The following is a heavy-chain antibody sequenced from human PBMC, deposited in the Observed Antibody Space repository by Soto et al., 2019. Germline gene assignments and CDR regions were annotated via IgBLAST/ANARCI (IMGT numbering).Heavy chain of an antibody. CDR3: ARAMGDWGTYYYYYGMDV. J-gene: IGHJ6*02. Sequence: KTSETLSLTCAVSGGSISSGGFSWSWIRQPPGKGLEWIGYIYQSGSTYYNPSLKSRVTISVDTSKNQFSLKLNSVTAADTAVYYCARAMGDWGTYYYYYGMDVWGQGTTVTVSS. V-gene: IGHV4-30-2*01. D-gene: IGHD3-16*01. CDR2: IYQSGST. CDR1: GGSISSGGFS.